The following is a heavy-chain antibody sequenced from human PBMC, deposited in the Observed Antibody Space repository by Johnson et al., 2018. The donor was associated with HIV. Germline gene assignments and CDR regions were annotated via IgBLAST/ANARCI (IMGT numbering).Heavy chain of an antibody. Sequence: QVQLVESGGGVVQPGRSLRLSCAASGFTFSSYAMHWVRQAPGKGLEWVAVISYDGSSKFYPNSLKGRFTISRDNAKNSLYLQMNSLRADDTALYFCVKENHFYDSSGDPSDAFDMWGQGTRVTVSS. CDR1: GFTFSSYA. CDR2: ISYDGSSK. J-gene: IGHJ3*02. V-gene: IGHV3-30*04. D-gene: IGHD3-22*01. CDR3: VKENHFYDSSGDPSDAFDM.